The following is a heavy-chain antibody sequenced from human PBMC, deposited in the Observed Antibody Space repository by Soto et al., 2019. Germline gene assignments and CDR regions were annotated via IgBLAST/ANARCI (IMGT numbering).Heavy chain of an antibody. D-gene: IGHD5-12*01. V-gene: IGHV1-69*08. CDR1: GGTFSSYT. CDR2: IIPILGIA. J-gene: IGHJ4*02. Sequence: QVQLVQSGAEVKKPGSSVKVSCKAYGGTFSSYTISWVRQAPGQGLEWMGRIIPILGIANYAQKFQGRVTITADKSTSTAYMELSSLRSEDTAVYYCARDMGDGYKGYWGQGTLVTVSS. CDR3: ARDMGDGYKGY.